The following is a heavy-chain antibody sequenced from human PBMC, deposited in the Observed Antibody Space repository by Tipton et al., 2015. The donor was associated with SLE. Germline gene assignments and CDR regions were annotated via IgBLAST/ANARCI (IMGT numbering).Heavy chain of an antibody. CDR2: IHHSGTT. Sequence: TLSLTCSVSGDFISNVGYYWSWIRQHPGKGLEWIGSIHHSGTTHYKPSLKSRVTLAVDTSKKQFSLKLIVVTAADTAVYYCVSSGYPLGTFESWGQGTMVTVSS. D-gene: IGHD3-9*01. J-gene: IGHJ3*02. CDR3: VSSGYPLGTFES. V-gene: IGHV4-31*03. CDR1: GDFISNVGYY.